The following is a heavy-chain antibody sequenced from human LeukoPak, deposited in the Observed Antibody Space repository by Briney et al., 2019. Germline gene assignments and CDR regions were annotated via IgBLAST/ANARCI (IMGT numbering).Heavy chain of an antibody. Sequence: GASVKVSCKASGGTFNSHVINWVRQAPGQGLEWMGGIIPIFGTANYKQKFQGRVTITADESTSTAYMELSSLRSEDTAVYYCARERTVDTAMVTVSDYWGQGTLVTVFS. V-gene: IGHV1-69*13. D-gene: IGHD5-18*01. J-gene: IGHJ4*02. CDR2: IIPIFGTA. CDR1: GGTFNSHV. CDR3: ARERTVDTAMVTVSDY.